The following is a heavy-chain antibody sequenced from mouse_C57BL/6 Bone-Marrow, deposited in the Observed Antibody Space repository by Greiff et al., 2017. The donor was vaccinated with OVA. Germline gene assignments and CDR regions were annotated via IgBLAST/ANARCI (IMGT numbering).Heavy chain of an antibody. CDR3: ARRGNF. J-gene: IGHJ4*01. Sequence: EVNVVESGGGLVQPGGSLKLSCAASGFTFSDYYMYWVRQTPEKRLEWVAYISNGGGSTYYPDTVKGRFTISRDNAKNTLYLQMSRLKSEDTAMYYCARRGNFWGQGTSVTVSS. V-gene: IGHV5-12*01. CDR2: ISNGGGST. CDR1: GFTFSDYY.